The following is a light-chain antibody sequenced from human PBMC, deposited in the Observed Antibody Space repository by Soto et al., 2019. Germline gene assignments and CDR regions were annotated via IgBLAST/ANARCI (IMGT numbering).Light chain of an antibody. CDR2: DAA. CDR1: QDIKNY. J-gene: IGKJ4*01. V-gene: IGKV1-33*01. Sequence: DLQMTQSPSSLSASVGDSVTITCQASQDIKNYLNWYQQKPGKAPKLLIYDAANLQTGVPIRFSGSGSGTDFTFTISSLQPEDIATYYCQQFDDLPLTFGGGTKVEIK. CDR3: QQFDDLPLT.